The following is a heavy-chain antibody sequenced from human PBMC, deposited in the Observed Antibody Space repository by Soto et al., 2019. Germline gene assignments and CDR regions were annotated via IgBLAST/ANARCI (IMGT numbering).Heavy chain of an antibody. J-gene: IGHJ6*02. CDR1: GNTVPNYA. V-gene: IGHV1-24*01. CDR3: ATPGSSRPYYYYYGMDV. D-gene: IGHD6-13*01. Sequence: ASVKVSCKASGNTVPNYAIHWVRQAPGKGLEWMGWFDPEDGKTNYAQQFQGRVTMTADTSTDTAYMELSSLRSEDTAVYYCATPGSSRPYYYYYGMDVWGQGTTVTVS. CDR2: FDPEDGKT.